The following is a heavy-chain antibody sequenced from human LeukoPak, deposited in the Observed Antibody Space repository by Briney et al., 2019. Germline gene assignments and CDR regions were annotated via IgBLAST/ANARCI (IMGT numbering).Heavy chain of an antibody. J-gene: IGHJ6*02. V-gene: IGHV4-59*01. D-gene: IGHD6-19*01. CDR2: IYYSGST. Sequence: PSETLSLTCTVSGGSISSYYWSWIRQPPGEGLEWIGYIYYSGSTNYNPSLKSRVTISVDTSKNQFSLKLSSVTAADTAVYYCARVAGSDYYYYGMDVWGQGTTVTVSS. CDR3: ARVAGSDYYYYGMDV. CDR1: GGSISSYY.